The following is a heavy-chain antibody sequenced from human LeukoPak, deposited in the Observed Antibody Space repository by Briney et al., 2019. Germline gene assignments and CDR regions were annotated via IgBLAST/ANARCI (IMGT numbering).Heavy chain of an antibody. J-gene: IGHJ3*02. D-gene: IGHD4-23*01. CDR3: ASLAGGNSESSDAFDI. CDR1: GYTFTSYY. CDR2: INPSGGST. Sequence: GASVTVSCKASGYTFTSYYMDWVRQAPGQGLEWMGIINPSGGSTSYAQKFQGRVTMTRDMSTSTVYMELSSLRSEDTAVYYCASLAGGNSESSDAFDIWGQGTMVTVSS. V-gene: IGHV1-46*01.